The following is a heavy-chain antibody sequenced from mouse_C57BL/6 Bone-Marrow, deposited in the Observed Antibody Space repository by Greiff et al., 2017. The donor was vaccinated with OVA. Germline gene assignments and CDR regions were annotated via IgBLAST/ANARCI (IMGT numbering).Heavy chain of an antibody. J-gene: IGHJ1*03. CDR3: ARGSYYSNHGYFDV. CDR1: GFTFSSYA. Sequence: EVQLVESGGGLVKPGGSLKLSCAASGFTFSSYAMSWVRQTPEKRLEWVATISDGGSYTYYPDNVKGRFTISRDNAKNNLYLQMSHLKSEDKAMYYCARGSYYSNHGYFDVWGTGTTVTVSS. V-gene: IGHV5-4*01. CDR2: ISDGGSYT. D-gene: IGHD2-5*01.